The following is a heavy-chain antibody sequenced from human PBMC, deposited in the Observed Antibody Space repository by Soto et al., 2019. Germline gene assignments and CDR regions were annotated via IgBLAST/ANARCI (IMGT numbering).Heavy chain of an antibody. J-gene: IGHJ4*02. CDR3: ARESEISVATNDPAFDY. CDR1: GGTFSSYA. V-gene: IGHV1-69*06. Sequence: SVKVSCKASGGTFSSYAISWVRPAPGQGLEWMGGIIPIFGTANYAQKFQGRVTITADKSTSTAYMELSSLRSEDTAVYYCARESEISVATNDPAFDYWGQGTLVTVSS. D-gene: IGHD5-12*01. CDR2: IIPIFGTA.